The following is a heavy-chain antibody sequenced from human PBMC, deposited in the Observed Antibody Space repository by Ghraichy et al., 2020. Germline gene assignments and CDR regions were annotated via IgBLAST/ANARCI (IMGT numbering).Heavy chain of an antibody. J-gene: IGHJ6*02. CDR1: GGSISSYY. D-gene: IGHD6-13*01. CDR3: ARGSIAAAGLYYYYGMDV. Sequence: SETLSLTCTVSGGSISSYYWSWIRQPAGKGLEWIGRIYTSGSTNYNPSLKSRVTMSVDTSKNQFSLKLSSVTAADTAVYYCARGSIAAAGLYYYYGMDVWGQGTTVTVSS. V-gene: IGHV4-4*07. CDR2: IYTSGST.